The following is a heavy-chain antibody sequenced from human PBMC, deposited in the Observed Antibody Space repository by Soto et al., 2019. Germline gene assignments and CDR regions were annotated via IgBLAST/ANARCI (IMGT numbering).Heavy chain of an antibody. CDR2: ISNDGSNK. J-gene: IGHJ4*02. Sequence: QVQLVESGGGVVQPGRSLRLSCAASGFTFSSYGMHWVRQAPGKGLEWVALISNDGSNKYYVDSVKGRFTISRDNSKNTRYLQMNSLRAEDTAVYYCGVGHSFSDYWGQGTLITVSS. V-gene: IGHV3-30*03. CDR1: GFTFSSYG. CDR3: GVGHSFSDY. D-gene: IGHD1-26*01.